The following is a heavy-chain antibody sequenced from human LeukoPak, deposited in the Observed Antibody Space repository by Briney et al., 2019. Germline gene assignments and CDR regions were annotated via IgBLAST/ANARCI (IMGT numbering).Heavy chain of an antibody. J-gene: IGHJ4*02. CDR3: ARGVGAMPKKRIDY. CDR1: GGSISSGGYS. V-gene: IGHV4-30-2*01. D-gene: IGHD1-26*01. Sequence: SETLSLTCAVSGGSISSGGYSWSWIRQPPGKGLEWIGYIYHSGSTYYNPSLTSRVTISVDTSKNQFSLKLSSVTAADTAVYYCARGVGAMPKKRIDYWGQGTLVTVSS. CDR2: IYHSGST.